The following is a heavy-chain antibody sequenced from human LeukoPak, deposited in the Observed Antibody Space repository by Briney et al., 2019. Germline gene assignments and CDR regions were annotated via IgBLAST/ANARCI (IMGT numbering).Heavy chain of an antibody. V-gene: IGHV3-30*03. J-gene: IGHJ5*02. CDR1: GFTFSSYG. D-gene: IGHD2-2*01. Sequence: PGGSLRLSCAASGFTFSSYGMHWVRQAPGKGLEWVAVISYDGSNKYYADSVKGRFTISRDNSKNTLYLQMNSLRAEDTAVYYCARDIVVVPAASPWFDPWGQGTLVTVSS. CDR2: ISYDGSNK. CDR3: ARDIVVVPAASPWFDP.